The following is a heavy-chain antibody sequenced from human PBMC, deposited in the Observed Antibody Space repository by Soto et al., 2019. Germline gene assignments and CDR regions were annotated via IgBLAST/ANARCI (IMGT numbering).Heavy chain of an antibody. J-gene: IGHJ4*02. CDR2: IKDDGGQT. CDR3: APAVRGSAWSY. CDR1: GYTFSGCW. D-gene: IGHD6-19*01. V-gene: IGHV3-7*01. Sequence: EGKLEESGGGLVQTGGSLRLSCSVSGYTFSGCWRRRVRQSPGRGLEGVANIKDDGGQTYYVCSVRGRFTIARDNGQNSLYLHMKSLRVEDTAVYYCAPAVRGSAWSYWGQGTLVNVS.